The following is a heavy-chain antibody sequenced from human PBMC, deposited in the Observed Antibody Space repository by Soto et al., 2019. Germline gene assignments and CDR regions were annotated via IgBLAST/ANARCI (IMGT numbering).Heavy chain of an antibody. Sequence: GXSVKVSCKASGYTFSDYYIHWVRQAPVQGLEWMGWINPNSGGTKYAPKFQGGVTMTRDTSITTAYMGLSRLRSGDTAVYYCAREPATAKPEGVDFWGQGTLVTVSS. J-gene: IGHJ4*02. D-gene: IGHD1-1*01. V-gene: IGHV1-2*02. CDR2: INPNSGGT. CDR1: GYTFSDYY. CDR3: AREPATAKPEGVDF.